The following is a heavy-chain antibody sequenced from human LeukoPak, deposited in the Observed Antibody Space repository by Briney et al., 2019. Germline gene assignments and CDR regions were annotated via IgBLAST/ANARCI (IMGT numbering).Heavy chain of an antibody. J-gene: IGHJ6*02. CDR3: AKEPQVGRLVTAYGMDV. V-gene: IGHV3-23*01. D-gene: IGHD3-9*01. CDR2: ISGSGGST. Sequence: GGSLRLSCAASGFTFSSYAMSWVRQAPGKGLEWVSAISGSGGSTYYADPVKGRFTISRDNSKNTLYLQMNSLRAEDTAVYYCAKEPQVGRLVTAYGMDVWGQGTTVTVSS. CDR1: GFTFSSYA.